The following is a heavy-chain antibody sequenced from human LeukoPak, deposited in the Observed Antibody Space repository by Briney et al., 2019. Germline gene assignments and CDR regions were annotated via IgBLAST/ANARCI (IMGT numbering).Heavy chain of an antibody. Sequence: SGPALVKPTQTLTLTCTFSGFSLNTATMYVTWIRQPPGRALEFLARIDWVDDKYYNTSLKTRLTISKDTSKNIVVLTMTNVDPVDTATYFCAWMSPLHTTAYYIDYWGLGTLVTVSS. CDR2: IDWVDDK. CDR1: GFSLNTATMY. CDR3: AWMSPLHTTAYYIDY. D-gene: IGHD3-9*01. J-gene: IGHJ4*02. V-gene: IGHV2-70*11.